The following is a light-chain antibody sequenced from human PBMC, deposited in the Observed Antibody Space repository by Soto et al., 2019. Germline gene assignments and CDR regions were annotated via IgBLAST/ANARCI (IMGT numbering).Light chain of an antibody. Sequence: QSVLTQPASVSGSPGQSIPISCTGTSSDVGGYNYVSWYQQNPGKAPKLMIYEVSNRPSGVSNRFSGSKSGNMASLTISGLQAEDEADYYCSSYTINRTYVFGTGTKVTVL. CDR3: SSYTINRTYV. J-gene: IGLJ1*01. CDR2: EVS. V-gene: IGLV2-14*01. CDR1: SSDVGGYNY.